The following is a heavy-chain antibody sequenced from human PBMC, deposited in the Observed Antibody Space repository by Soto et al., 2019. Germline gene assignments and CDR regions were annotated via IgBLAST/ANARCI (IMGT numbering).Heavy chain of an antibody. Sequence: GGTLRLSCAASGFTFSSYVMHRVRQAPGKGLECVAVISYDGSKKYYADSVRGRFTISRDNSKNTLYLQMNSLRAEDTAVYYCAKDRGRSWYYYYYDMDVWGQGTTVTVSS. J-gene: IGHJ6*02. D-gene: IGHD6-13*01. CDR1: GFTFSSYV. V-gene: IGHV3-30*18. CDR2: ISYDGSKK. CDR3: AKDRGRSWYYYYYDMDV.